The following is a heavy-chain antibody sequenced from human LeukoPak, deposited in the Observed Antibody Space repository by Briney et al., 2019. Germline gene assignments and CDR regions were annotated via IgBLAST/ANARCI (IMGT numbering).Heavy chain of an antibody. CDR2: ISYDGSLK. V-gene: IGHV3-30-3*01. CDR1: GFTFSDYA. Sequence: GGSLRLSCAASGFTFSDYAIHWVRQAPGKGLEWVAVISYDGSLKFSADSVKGRFTISRDNSKNTLYLQMNSLRAEDTAVYYCAKGGSGSYEEPLDYWGQGTLVTVSS. CDR3: AKGGSGSYEEPLDY. D-gene: IGHD1-26*01. J-gene: IGHJ4*02.